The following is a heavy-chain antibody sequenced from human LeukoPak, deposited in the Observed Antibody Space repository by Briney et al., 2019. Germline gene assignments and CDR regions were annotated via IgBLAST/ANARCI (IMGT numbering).Heavy chain of an antibody. CDR3: ARDPGLAARHEGSNWGTMDV. Sequence: KPSETLSLTCTVSGGSISSYYWSWIRQPPGKGLEWIGYIYYSGSTNYNPSLKSRVTISVDTSKNQFSLKLSSVTAADTAVYYCARDPGLAARHEGSNWGTMDVWGKGTTVTVSS. V-gene: IGHV4-59*01. CDR2: IYYSGST. CDR1: GGSISSYY. J-gene: IGHJ6*04. D-gene: IGHD7-27*01.